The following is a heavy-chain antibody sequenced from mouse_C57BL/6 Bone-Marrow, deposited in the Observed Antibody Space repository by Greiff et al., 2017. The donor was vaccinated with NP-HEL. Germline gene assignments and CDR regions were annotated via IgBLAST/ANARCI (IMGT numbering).Heavy chain of an antibody. CDR3: SRGSPAWFAY. CDR2: IDPSDSYT. D-gene: IGHD1-1*02. V-gene: IGHV1-50*01. CDR1: GYTFTSYW. Sequence: QVQLQQPGAELVKPGASVKLSCKASGYTFTSYWMQWVKQRPGQGLEWIGEIDPSDSYTNYNQKFKGKATLTVDTSSSTAYMQLSSLTSEDSAVYYCSRGSPAWFAYGGQGTLVTVSA. J-gene: IGHJ3*01.